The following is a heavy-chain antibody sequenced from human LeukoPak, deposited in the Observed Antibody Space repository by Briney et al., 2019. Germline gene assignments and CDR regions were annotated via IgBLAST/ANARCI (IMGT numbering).Heavy chain of an antibody. CDR2: IYYSGST. CDR3: ARQGGPRGNFDY. D-gene: IGHD3-10*01. Sequence: KSSETLSLTCTVSGGSISSSSYYWGWIRQPPGKGLEWIGSIYYSGSTYYNPSLKSRVTISVDTSKNQFSLKLSSVTAADTAVYYCARQGGPRGNFDYWGQGTLVTVSS. CDR1: GGSISSSSYY. V-gene: IGHV4-39*01. J-gene: IGHJ4*02.